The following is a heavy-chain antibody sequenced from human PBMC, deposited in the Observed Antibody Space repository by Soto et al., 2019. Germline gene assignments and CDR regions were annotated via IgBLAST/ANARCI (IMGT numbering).Heavy chain of an antibody. Sequence: QVQLVQSGAEVKKPGASVKVSCKASGYIFTNYYIYWVRQAPGQGLEYIGIINPGGGATDYAQKFQGRVTMNRDTSTSTVYMELSSLRYEDTAVYYCARGIVGALIRWFDSWGQGTLVTVSS. D-gene: IGHD1-26*01. V-gene: IGHV1-46*01. CDR1: GYIFTNYY. J-gene: IGHJ5*01. CDR3: ARGIVGALIRWFDS. CDR2: INPGGGAT.